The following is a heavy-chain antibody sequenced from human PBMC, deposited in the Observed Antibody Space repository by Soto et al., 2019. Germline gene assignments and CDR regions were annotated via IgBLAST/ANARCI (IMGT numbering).Heavy chain of an antibody. D-gene: IGHD3-22*01. V-gene: IGHV1-18*01. CDR1: GYTFTSYG. Sequence: VQLVQSGAEVKKPGASVKVSCKASGYTFTSYGISWVRQAPGQGLEWMGWISAYNGNTNYAQKLQGRVTMTTDTSTSTAYMELRSLRSDDTAVYYCARDRPYDSSGYYFPSDYWGQGTLVTVSS. CDR3: ARDRPYDSSGYYFPSDY. CDR2: ISAYNGNT. J-gene: IGHJ4*02.